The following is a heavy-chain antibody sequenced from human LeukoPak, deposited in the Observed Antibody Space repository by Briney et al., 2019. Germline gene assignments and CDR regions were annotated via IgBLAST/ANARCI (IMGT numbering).Heavy chain of an antibody. V-gene: IGHV4-4*07. CDR2: IYTSGST. CDR3: ARQRQRVIQH. D-gene: IGHD2-21*01. CDR1: GGSISSYY. J-gene: IGHJ1*01. Sequence: PSETLSLTCTVSGGSISSYYWSSIRQPAGKGLEWIGRIYTSGSTNYKPSLKSPVTMSVDTSKNQCSLTLSSVTAADTAVYYCARQRQRVIQHWGQGTLVTVSS.